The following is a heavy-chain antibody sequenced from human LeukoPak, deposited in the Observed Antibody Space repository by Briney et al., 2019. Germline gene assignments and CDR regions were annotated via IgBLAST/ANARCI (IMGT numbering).Heavy chain of an antibody. CDR3: ARAPGSGSYFDYMDV. Sequence: GGSLRPSCAASGFTFSSYSMNWVRQAPGKGLEWVSSISSSSSYIYYADSVKGRFTISRDNAKNSLYLQMNSLRAEDTAVYYCARAPGSGSYFDYMDVWGKGTTVTVSS. CDR2: ISSSSSYI. J-gene: IGHJ6*03. D-gene: IGHD3-10*01. CDR1: GFTFSSYS. V-gene: IGHV3-21*01.